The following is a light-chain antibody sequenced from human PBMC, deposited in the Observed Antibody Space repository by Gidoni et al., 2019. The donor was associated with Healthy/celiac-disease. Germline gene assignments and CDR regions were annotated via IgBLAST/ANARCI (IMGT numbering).Light chain of an antibody. V-gene: IGLV2-23*02. J-gene: IGLJ2*01. CDR3: CSYAGSSTVV. Sequence: QSALTQPASVSGSPGQSITISCTGTSSDVGSYNLVSLYQQHPGKAPKLMIYEVSKRPSGVSNRFSGSKSGNTASLTISGLQAEDEADYYGCSYAGSSTVVFGGGTKLTVL. CDR1: SSDVGSYNL. CDR2: EVS.